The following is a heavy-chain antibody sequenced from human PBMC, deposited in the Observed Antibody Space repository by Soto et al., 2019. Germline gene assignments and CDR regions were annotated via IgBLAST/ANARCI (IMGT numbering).Heavy chain of an antibody. Sequence: QVQLVESGGGGVQPGRSLRLSCAASGFTFSSYAMHWVRQAPGKGLEWVAVISYDGSNKYYADSVKGRFTISRDNSKNTLYLQMNSLRAEDTAVYYCARVSIAAAGTIFNGMDVWGQGTTVTVSS. J-gene: IGHJ6*02. CDR2: ISYDGSNK. V-gene: IGHV3-30-3*01. D-gene: IGHD6-13*01. CDR1: GFTFSSYA. CDR3: ARVSIAAAGTIFNGMDV.